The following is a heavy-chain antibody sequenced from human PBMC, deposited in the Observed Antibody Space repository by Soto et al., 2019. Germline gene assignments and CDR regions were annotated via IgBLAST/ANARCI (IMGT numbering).Heavy chain of an antibody. CDR1: GVPFSSYA. D-gene: IGHD5-12*01. CDR3: AKGEMATTPYYYYYGMDV. V-gene: IGHV3-23*01. Sequence: SGGSLRLSCAAAGVPFSSYAMSWVRQAPGKGLEWVSAISGSGGSTYYADSVKGRFTISRDNSKNTLYLQMNSLRAEDTAVYYCAKGEMATTPYYYYYGMDVWGQGTTVTVSS. CDR2: ISGSGGST. J-gene: IGHJ6*02.